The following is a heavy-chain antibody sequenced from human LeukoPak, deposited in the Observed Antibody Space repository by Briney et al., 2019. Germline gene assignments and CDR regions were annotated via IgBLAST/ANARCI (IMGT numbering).Heavy chain of an antibody. CDR1: GGSISSSSYW. J-gene: IGHJ4*02. V-gene: IGHV4-39*01. CDR2: IYYSGQT. Sequence: PSETLSLTCTVSGGSISSSSYWWGWLRQPPGTGLEWIGSIYYSGQTYYNPSLKSRVTISVDTPKNQFSLKLTSVNAADTAVYHCARQVGDGRWYFDYWGQGTLVTVSS. CDR3: ARQVGDGRWYFDY. D-gene: IGHD4-23*01.